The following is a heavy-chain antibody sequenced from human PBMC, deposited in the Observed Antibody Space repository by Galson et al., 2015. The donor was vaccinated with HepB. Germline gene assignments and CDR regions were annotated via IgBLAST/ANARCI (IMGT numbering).Heavy chain of an antibody. CDR1: GFSFDDYA. V-gene: IGHV3-9*01. Sequence: LRLSCAASGFSFDDYAMHWVRQAPGKGLEWVSGISWNSGSIGYADSVKGRFTISRDNAKNSLYLQMNSLHQGPIGLPPGTLLQEHLWG. CDR3: TLLQEHL. CDR2: ISWNSGSI. J-gene: IGHJ6*01.